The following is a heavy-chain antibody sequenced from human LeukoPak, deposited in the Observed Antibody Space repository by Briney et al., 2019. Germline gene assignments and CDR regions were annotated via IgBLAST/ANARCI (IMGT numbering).Heavy chain of an antibody. Sequence: SETLSLTCTVSCSSISSYYWSWIRQPAGKRLECIGRIYTSGSTNYNPSLNSRFTISIDTSKNKFSLRLSSVTAADTAVFYCARGGGEFNNWGQGNLVTVSS. CDR3: ARGGGEFNN. V-gene: IGHV4-4*07. CDR2: IYTSGST. CDR1: CSSISSYY. J-gene: IGHJ4*02. D-gene: IGHD2-15*01.